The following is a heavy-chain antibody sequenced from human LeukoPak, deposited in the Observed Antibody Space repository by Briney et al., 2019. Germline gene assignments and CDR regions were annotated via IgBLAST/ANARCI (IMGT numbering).Heavy chain of an antibody. V-gene: IGHV4-34*01. CDR1: GGSFSGYY. CDR2: INHSGST. J-gene: IGHJ4*02. Sequence: SETLSLTCAVYGGSFSGYYWSWIRQPPGKGLEWIGEINHSGSTNYNPSLKSRVTISVDTSKNQFSLKLSSVTAADTAVYYCARGRSSGYYDYWGQGTLITVSS. D-gene: IGHD3-22*01. CDR3: ARGRSSGYYDY.